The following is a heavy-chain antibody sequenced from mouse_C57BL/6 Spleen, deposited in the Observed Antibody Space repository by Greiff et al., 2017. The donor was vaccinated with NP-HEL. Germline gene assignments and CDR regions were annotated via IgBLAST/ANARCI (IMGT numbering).Heavy chain of an antibody. D-gene: IGHD1-1*01. V-gene: IGHV14-3*01. Sequence: LQESVAELVRPGASVKLSCTASGFNIKNTYMHWVKQRPEQGLEWIGRIDPANGNTKYAPKFQGKATITADTSSNTAYLQLSSLTSEDTAIYYCASYYGSSTNYYAMDYWGQGTSVTVSS. J-gene: IGHJ4*01. CDR2: IDPANGNT. CDR1: GFNIKNTY. CDR3: ASYYGSSTNYYAMDY.